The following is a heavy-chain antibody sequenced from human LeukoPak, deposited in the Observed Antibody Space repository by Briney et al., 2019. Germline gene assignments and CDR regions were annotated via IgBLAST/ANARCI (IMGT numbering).Heavy chain of an antibody. Sequence: GGSLRLSCAASGFTFSSYAMSWVRQAPGKGLEWVSAISGSGGSTYYADSVKGRFTISRDNPKNTLYLQMNSLRAEDTAVYYCANLSFRTSHFDYWGQGTLVTVSS. CDR3: ANLSFRTSHFDY. V-gene: IGHV3-23*01. J-gene: IGHJ4*02. D-gene: IGHD2-2*01. CDR2: ISGSGGST. CDR1: GFTFSSYA.